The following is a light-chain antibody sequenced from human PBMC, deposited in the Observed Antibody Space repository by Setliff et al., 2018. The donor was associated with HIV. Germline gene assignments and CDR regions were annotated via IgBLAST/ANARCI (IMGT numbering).Light chain of an antibody. V-gene: IGLV2-23*02. CDR1: SSDIGTYDL. J-gene: IGLJ1*01. CDR2: EVK. CDR3: SSYTGSDTFDV. Sequence: QSALTQPASVSGSPGQAITISCTGNSSDIGTYDLVSWYQQHPGRAPKLTIFEVKRRPSGVSNRFSGSKSGNTASLTISGLQAEDEATYFCSSYTGSDTFDVFGTGTKVTVL.